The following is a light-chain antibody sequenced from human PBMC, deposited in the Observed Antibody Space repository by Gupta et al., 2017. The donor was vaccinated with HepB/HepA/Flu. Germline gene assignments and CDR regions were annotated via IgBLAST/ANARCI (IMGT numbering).Light chain of an antibody. CDR2: EDN. Sequence: NFMLTQPHSVSESPGKTVTIPCTRSSGSIASNSVQWYQQRPGSAPTTVIYEDNQRPSGVPDRFSGSIDSSSNSASLTISGLKTEDEADYYCQSYDSSSWVFGGGTKLTVL. V-gene: IGLV6-57*03. J-gene: IGLJ3*02. CDR1: SGSIASNS. CDR3: QSYDSSSWV.